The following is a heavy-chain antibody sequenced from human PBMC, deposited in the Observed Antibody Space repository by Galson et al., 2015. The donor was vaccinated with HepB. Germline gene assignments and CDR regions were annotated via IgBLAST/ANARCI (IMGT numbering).Heavy chain of an antibody. J-gene: IGHJ6*03. CDR2: ISGSGGST. CDR1: GFTFSSYA. D-gene: IGHD2-8*02. Sequence: SLRLSCAASGFTFSSYAMSWVRQAPGKGLEWVSAISGSGGSTYYADSVKGRFTISRDNSKNTLYLQMNSLRAEDTAVYYCAKDVLGYYYYYMDVWGKGTTVTVSS. V-gene: IGHV3-23*01. CDR3: AKDVLGYYYYYMDV.